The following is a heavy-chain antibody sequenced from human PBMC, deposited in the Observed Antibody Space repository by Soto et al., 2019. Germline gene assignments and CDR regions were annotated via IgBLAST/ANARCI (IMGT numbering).Heavy chain of an antibody. CDR2: IWYDGSNK. Sequence: GGSLRLSCAASGFTFSSYGMHWVRQAPGKGLEWVAVIWYDGSNKYYADSVKGRFTISRDNSKNTLYLQMNSLRAEDTAVYYCARSASRLTYYDILTGYFTLDYWGQGTLVTVSS. V-gene: IGHV3-33*01. CDR1: GFTFSSYG. CDR3: ARSASRLTYYDILTGYFTLDY. D-gene: IGHD3-9*01. J-gene: IGHJ4*02.